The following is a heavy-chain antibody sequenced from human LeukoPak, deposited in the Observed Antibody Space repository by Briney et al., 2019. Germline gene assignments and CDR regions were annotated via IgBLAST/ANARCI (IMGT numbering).Heavy chain of an antibody. D-gene: IGHD3-22*01. CDR3: ARDPDYYDSSGYYYVDAFDI. CDR2: INHSGST. V-gene: IGHV4-34*01. J-gene: IGHJ3*02. CDR1: GGSFSGYY. Sequence: SETMSLTCAVYGGSFSGYYWSWIRQPPGKGLEWIGEINHSGSTNYNPSLKSRVTISVDTSKNQFSLNLSSVTAADTAVYYCARDPDYYDSSGYYYVDAFDIWGQGTMVTVSS.